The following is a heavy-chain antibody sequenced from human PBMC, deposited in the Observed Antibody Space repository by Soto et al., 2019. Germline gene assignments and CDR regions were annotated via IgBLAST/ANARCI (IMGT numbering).Heavy chain of an antibody. J-gene: IGHJ4*02. CDR3: AKVRADYYDSSGPIDY. D-gene: IGHD3-22*01. CDR1: GFTFSSYV. CDR2: ISGSGGST. Sequence: EVQLLESGGGLVQPGGSLRLSCAASGFTFSSYVMSWVRQAPGKGLEWVSAISGSGGSTYYGDSVKGRFTISRDISKNTLYLQMNSLRAEDTVGYYCAKVRADYYDSSGPIDYRGQGPLVTFSS. V-gene: IGHV3-23*01.